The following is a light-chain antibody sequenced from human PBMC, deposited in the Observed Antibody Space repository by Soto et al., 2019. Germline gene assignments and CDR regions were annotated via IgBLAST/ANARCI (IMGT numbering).Light chain of an antibody. J-gene: IGLJ2*01. CDR3: CSYVGNYSWL. CDR1: SNDVGGYNY. CDR2: DVS. V-gene: IGLV2-11*01. Sequence: QSALTQPRSVSGSPGQSVTISCTGTSNDVGGYNYVSWFQQHPDKAPKLMIYDVSKRPSGVPDRFSGSKSGNTASLTISGLQAEDEADYYCCSYVGNYSWLFGGGTKLTVL.